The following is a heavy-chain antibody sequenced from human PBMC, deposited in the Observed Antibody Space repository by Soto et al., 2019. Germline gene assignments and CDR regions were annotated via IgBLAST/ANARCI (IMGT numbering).Heavy chain of an antibody. CDR2: IYYSGST. D-gene: IGHD3-9*01. J-gene: IGHJ4*02. V-gene: IGHV4-31*03. CDR1: GGSISSGGYY. Sequence: SETLSLTCTVSGGSISSGGYYWSWIRQHPGKGLEWIGYIYYSGSTYYNPSLKSRVTISVDTSKNQFSLKLSSVTAADTAVYYCARGTNLRCFDWGQGTLVTVSS. CDR3: ARGTNLRCFD.